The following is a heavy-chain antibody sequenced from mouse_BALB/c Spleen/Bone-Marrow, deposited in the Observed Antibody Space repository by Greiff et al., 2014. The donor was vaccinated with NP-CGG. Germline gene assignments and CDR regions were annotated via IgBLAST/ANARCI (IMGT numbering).Heavy chain of an antibody. CDR3: ARPYGNYVYY. D-gene: IGHD2-10*02. J-gene: IGHJ2*01. CDR1: GYSFTSYT. CDR2: INPSSGYN. V-gene: IGHV1-4*02. Sequence: VNVVESAAELARPGASVKMSCKASGYSFTSYTMHWVKQRPGQGLEWIGYINPSSGYNEYNQKFKDKTTLTADKSSSTAYMQLSSLTSEDSAVYYCARPYGNYVYYWGQGTTLTVSS.